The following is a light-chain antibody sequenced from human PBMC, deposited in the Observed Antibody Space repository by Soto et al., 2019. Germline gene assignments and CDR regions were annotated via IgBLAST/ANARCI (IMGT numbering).Light chain of an antibody. CDR3: QQYSNWPPAIT. CDR2: GSS. V-gene: IGKV3-15*01. J-gene: IGKJ5*01. CDR1: ETISTN. Sequence: EIVLTQSPATLSVSPVGRATLSCRATETISTNLAWFQRKPGQPPRLLIYGSSTRATGVPDRFSGSGSGTEFTLIISSLQSEDVALYYCQQYSNWPPAITFGQGTRLEIK.